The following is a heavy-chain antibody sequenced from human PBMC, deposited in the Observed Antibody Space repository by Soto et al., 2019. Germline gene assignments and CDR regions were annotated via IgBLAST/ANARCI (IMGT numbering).Heavy chain of an antibody. V-gene: IGHV4-30-4*01. J-gene: IGHJ4*02. Sequence: QVQLQESGPGLVKPSQTLSLTCTVSGGSISTVDYWWSWIRQSPDMGLEWIGHIYDGGRTYNNPSLASRVTMSVDTSTSQLALTLSSVSAADTAVYYCARGPSGDKVDSWGQGTLVTVSS. CDR1: GGSISTVDYW. D-gene: IGHD7-27*01. CDR3: ARGPSGDKVDS. CDR2: IYDGGRT.